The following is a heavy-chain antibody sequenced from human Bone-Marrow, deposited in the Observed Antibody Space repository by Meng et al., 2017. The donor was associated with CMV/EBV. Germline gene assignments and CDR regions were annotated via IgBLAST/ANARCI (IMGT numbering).Heavy chain of an antibody. CDR3: AGLAVAVDY. CDR1: GFTFSSYA. J-gene: IGHJ4*02. V-gene: IGHV3-30-3*01. CDR2: ISYDGSNK. Sequence: QVQLVESGGGVVQPGRSLRLSCAASGFTFSSYAMHWVRQAPGKGLEWVAVISYDGSNKYYADSVKGRFTISRDNSKNTLYLQMNSLRAEDTAVYYCAGLAVAVDYWGQGTLVTVSS. D-gene: IGHD6-19*01.